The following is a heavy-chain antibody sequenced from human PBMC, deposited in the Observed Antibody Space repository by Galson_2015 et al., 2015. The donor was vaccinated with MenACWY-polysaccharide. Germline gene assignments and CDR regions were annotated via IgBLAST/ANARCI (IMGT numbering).Heavy chain of an antibody. Sequence: SLRLSCAASGFTFSSYAMSWVRQAPGKGLEWVSAISGSGGSTYYADSVKGRFTISRDNSKNTPYLQMNSLRAEDTAVYYCAKDSGSYYSFLSDYYYYGMDVWGQGTTVTVSS. CDR2: ISGSGGST. J-gene: IGHJ6*02. CDR3: AKDSGSYYSFLSDYYYYGMDV. V-gene: IGHV3-23*01. CDR1: GFTFSSYA. D-gene: IGHD1-26*01.